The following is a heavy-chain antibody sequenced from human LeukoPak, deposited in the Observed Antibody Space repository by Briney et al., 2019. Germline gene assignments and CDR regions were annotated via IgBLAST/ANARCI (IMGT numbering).Heavy chain of an antibody. D-gene: IGHD6-19*01. CDR3: ARRAEAGTGAFDI. CDR1: GGSISSISYY. Sequence: PSETLSLTCTVSGGSISSISYYWGWIRQPPGKGLEWIGSMYHNGSTYYNPSLKSRVIMSVDTSKNQFSLNLTSVTAADTAVYYCARRAEAGTGAFDIWGLGTMVIVSS. J-gene: IGHJ3*02. CDR2: MYHNGST. V-gene: IGHV4-39*01.